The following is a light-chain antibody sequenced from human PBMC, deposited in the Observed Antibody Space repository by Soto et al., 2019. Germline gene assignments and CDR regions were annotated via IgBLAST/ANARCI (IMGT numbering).Light chain of an antibody. CDR2: GAS. CDR3: QQFSSYPLT. V-gene: IGKV3D-15*01. CDR1: QSVSSN. J-gene: IGKJ4*01. Sequence: EIVMTQSPATLSVSPGERATLSCRASQSVSSNLTWYQHKPGQAPRLLIYGASTRATGIPDRFSGGGSGTDFTLTISRLEPEDFAVYYCQQFSSYPLTFGGGTKVDIK.